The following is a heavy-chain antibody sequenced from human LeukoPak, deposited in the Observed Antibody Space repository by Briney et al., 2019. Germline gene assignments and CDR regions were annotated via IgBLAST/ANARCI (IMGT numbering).Heavy chain of an antibody. V-gene: IGHV3-23*01. CDR2: ISGSGGST. CDR1: GFTFSNAW. D-gene: IGHD6-6*01. J-gene: IGHJ1*01. CDR3: AKDLRQLAQYFQH. Sequence: GGSLRLSCAASGFTFSNAWMSWVRQAPGKGLEWVSAISGSGGSTYYADSVKGRFTISRDNSKNTLYLQMNSLRAEDTAVYYCAKDLRQLAQYFQHWGQGTLVTVSS.